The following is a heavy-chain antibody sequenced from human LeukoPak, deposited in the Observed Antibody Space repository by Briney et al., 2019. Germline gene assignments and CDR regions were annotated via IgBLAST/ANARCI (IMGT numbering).Heavy chain of an antibody. V-gene: IGHV1-18*01. CDR2: ISVYNGNT. Sequence: ASVKVSCKASGYTFISYGINWVRQAPGQGLEWMGWISVYNGNTKYAQKLQGRVTMTTETSTSTVYMELRSLRSDDTAVYYCARDRGYRGRWDYWGLGTLVTVSS. CDR1: GYTFISYG. D-gene: IGHD5-18*01. CDR3: ARDRGYRGRWDY. J-gene: IGHJ4*02.